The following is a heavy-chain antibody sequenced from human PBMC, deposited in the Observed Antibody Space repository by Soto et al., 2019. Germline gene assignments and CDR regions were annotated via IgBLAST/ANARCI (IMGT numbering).Heavy chain of an antibody. J-gene: IGHJ2*01. Sequence: SVKVSCKASGGTFSNYPISWVRQAPGQGLEWMGGIIPIFGTVNYAQKFQGRVTITADESTSTAYMELSSLRSEDTAVYYCARGNHRWIQLWYFDLWGRGTLVTVSS. D-gene: IGHD5-18*01. CDR1: GGTFSNYP. V-gene: IGHV1-69*13. CDR3: ARGNHRWIQLWYFDL. CDR2: IIPIFGTV.